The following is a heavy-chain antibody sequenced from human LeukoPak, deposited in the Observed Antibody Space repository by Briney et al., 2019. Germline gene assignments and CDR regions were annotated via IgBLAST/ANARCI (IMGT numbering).Heavy chain of an antibody. CDR1: GFNFGNYA. CDR2: ISGSSTTQ. Sequence: GGSLRLSCVASGFNFGNYAMSWVRQAPGKGLEWVSVISGSSTTQYYADSVKGRFTISRENSKSTLYLQMNSLRAEDTAVYYCARLYSSGWYGYWGQGTVVTVSS. J-gene: IGHJ4*02. V-gene: IGHV3-23*01. D-gene: IGHD6-13*01. CDR3: ARLYSSGWYGY.